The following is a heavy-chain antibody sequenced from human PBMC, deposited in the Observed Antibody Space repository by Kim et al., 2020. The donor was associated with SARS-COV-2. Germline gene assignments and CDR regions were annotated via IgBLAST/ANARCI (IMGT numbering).Heavy chain of an antibody. CDR1: GGSFSGYY. J-gene: IGHJ4*02. CDR3: ARGGTKEPIMAAHFDY. Sequence: SETLSLTCAVYGGSFSGYYWSWIRQPPGKGLEWIGEINHSGSTNYNPSLKSRITISVDTSKNQFSLKLSSVTAADTAVYYCARGGTKEPIMAAHFDYRGQGTLGTVSS. CDR2: INHSGST. D-gene: IGHD6-13*01. V-gene: IGHV4-34*01.